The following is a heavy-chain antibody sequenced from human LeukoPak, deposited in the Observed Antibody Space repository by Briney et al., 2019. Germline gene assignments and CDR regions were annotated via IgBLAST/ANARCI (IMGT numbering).Heavy chain of an antibody. CDR1: GFTFSSYS. CDR2: ISSSSSYI. J-gene: IGHJ4*02. CDR3: ARDYSSSWYMDY. V-gene: IGHV3-21*01. D-gene: IGHD6-13*01. Sequence: GSLRLSCAASGFTFSSYSMNWVRQAPGKGLEWVSSISSSSSYIYYADSVKGRFTISRDNAKNSLYLQMSSLRAEDTAVYYCARDYSSSWYMDYWGQGTLVTVSS.